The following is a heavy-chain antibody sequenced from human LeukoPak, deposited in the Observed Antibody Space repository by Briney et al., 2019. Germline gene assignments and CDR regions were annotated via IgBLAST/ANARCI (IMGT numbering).Heavy chain of an antibody. CDR3: ARQTGSGLFILP. Sequence: PSETLSLTCTVSGGSISSSSYYWGWIRQPPGKGLEWIGSIYYSGSTNYNPSLKSRVTISVDTSKNQFSLKLGSVTAADTAVYYCARQTGSGLFILPGGQGTLVTVSS. D-gene: IGHD3/OR15-3a*01. CDR1: GGSISSSSYY. J-gene: IGHJ4*02. CDR2: IYYSGST. V-gene: IGHV4-39*01.